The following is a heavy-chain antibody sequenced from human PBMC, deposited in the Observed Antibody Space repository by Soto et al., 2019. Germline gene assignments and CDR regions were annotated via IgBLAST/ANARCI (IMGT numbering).Heavy chain of an antibody. Sequence: EVQLVESGGGLVQPGGSLRLSCAASGFTFSSYSMNWVRQAPGKGLEWVSYISSSSSTIYYADSVKGRFTISRDNXKNSLYLQMTSLRAEDTAVYYCASLAVAGEYYFDSWGQGTLVTVSS. CDR3: ASLAVAGEYYFDS. J-gene: IGHJ4*02. D-gene: IGHD6-19*01. V-gene: IGHV3-48*01. CDR1: GFTFSSYS. CDR2: ISSSSSTI.